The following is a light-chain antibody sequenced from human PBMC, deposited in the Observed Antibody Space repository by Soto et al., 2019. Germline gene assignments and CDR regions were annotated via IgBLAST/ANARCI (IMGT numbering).Light chain of an antibody. CDR2: YAS. CDR3: QQYNDWPPIT. V-gene: IGKV3-15*01. CDR1: QSVRNN. Sequence: IMMTQSAATLSVSPGESATLSCRASQSVRNNLAWYQHKPGQAPRLLIYYASTRATGIPARFSGSGSGTEFTLTISSLQSEDFALYYCQQYNDWPPITFGQGTRLEIK. J-gene: IGKJ5*01.